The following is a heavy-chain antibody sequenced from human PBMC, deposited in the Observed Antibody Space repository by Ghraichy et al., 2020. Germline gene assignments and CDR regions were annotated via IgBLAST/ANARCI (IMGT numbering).Heavy chain of an antibody. CDR3: ARIGSSNWYGYYYDYMDV. D-gene: IGHD6-13*01. CDR2: IFSNDEK. J-gene: IGHJ6*03. Sequence: SGPTLVKPTETLTLTCTVSGFSFSNARMGVSWIRQPPGKALEWLAHIFSNDEKSYSTSLKSRLTISKDTSKSQVVLTMTNMDPVDTATYYCARIGSSNWYGYYYDYMDVWGKGTTVTVSS. CDR1: GFSFSNARMG. V-gene: IGHV2-26*01.